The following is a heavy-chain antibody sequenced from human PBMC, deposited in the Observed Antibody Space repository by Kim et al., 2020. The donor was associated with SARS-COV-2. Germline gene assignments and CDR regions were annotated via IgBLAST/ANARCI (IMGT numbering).Heavy chain of an antibody. CDR2: ALATSNQT. CDR1: GFKFTGFT. V-gene: IGHV3-23*01. J-gene: IGHJ4*02. Sequence: GGSLRLSCAASGFKFTGFTMHWVRQTPGKGLEWVAAALATSNQTFYADSVKGRFIVSRDNSKSILYLQMDSLRVGDTAVYFCARSAKLGGGHWGQGTLVTVSS. D-gene: IGHD2-15*01. CDR3: ARSAKLGGGH.